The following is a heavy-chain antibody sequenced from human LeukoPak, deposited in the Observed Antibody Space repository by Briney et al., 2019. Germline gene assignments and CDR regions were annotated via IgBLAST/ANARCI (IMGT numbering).Heavy chain of an antibody. CDR1: GGSINSGDYY. V-gene: IGHV4-30-4*08. Sequence: PSETLSLTCTVSGGSINSGDYYWSWIRQSPGKGLEWIGYIYYSGSTYYNPSLKSRVTISVDTSKNQFSLKLSSVTAADTAVYYCARSDDNGDYWGQGTLVTVSS. J-gene: IGHJ4*02. CDR3: ARSDDNGDY. D-gene: IGHD1-1*01. CDR2: IYYSGST.